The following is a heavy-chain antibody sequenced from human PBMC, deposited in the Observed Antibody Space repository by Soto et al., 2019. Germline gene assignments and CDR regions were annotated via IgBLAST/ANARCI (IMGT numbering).Heavy chain of an antibody. CDR1: GFTFSNYA. D-gene: IGHD4-17*01. Sequence: PGGSLRLSCAVSGFTFSNYAMTWVRQAPGKGLEWVGRIKSKTDGGTTDYAAPVKGRFTISRDDSKNTLYLQMNSLKTEDTAVYYCTTVPSDYKPFDYWGQGTLVTVSS. V-gene: IGHV3-15*01. CDR2: IKSKTDGGTT. CDR3: TTVPSDYKPFDY. J-gene: IGHJ4*02.